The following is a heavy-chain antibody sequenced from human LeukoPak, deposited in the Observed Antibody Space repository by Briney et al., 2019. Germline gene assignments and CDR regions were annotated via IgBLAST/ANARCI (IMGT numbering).Heavy chain of an antibody. CDR1: GFTFSSYA. Sequence: GGSLRLSCAASGFTFSSYAMSWVRQAPGKGLEWVSAVSGSGDSTYYADSVKGRFTISRDNSKNTLYLQMNSLRAEDTAVYYCAKEGNGDYYFDYWGQGTLVTVSS. CDR2: VSGSGDST. CDR3: AKEGNGDYYFDY. J-gene: IGHJ4*02. V-gene: IGHV3-23*01. D-gene: IGHD4-17*01.